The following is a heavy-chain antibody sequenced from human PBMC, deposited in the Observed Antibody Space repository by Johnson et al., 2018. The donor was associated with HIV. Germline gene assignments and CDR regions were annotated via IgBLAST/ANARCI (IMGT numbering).Heavy chain of an antibody. V-gene: IGHV3-7*05. CDR1: GFTFSSYW. Sequence: VQLVESGGGLVQPGGSLRLSCAASGFTFSSYWMNWVRQAPGKGLEWVANIEQDGSEKYYVDSVKGRFTISRDNAKNSLYRQMNSLRAEDTAVYYCARDLRYYYGSGSYYRDAFDIWGQGTMVTVSS. D-gene: IGHD3-10*01. CDR3: ARDLRYYYGSGSYYRDAFDI. CDR2: IEQDGSEK. J-gene: IGHJ3*02.